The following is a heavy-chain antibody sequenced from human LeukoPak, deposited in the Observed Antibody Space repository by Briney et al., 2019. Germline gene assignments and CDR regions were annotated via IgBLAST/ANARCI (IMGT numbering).Heavy chain of an antibody. Sequence: PGGSLRLSCAASGFTFSSYSMNWVRQAPGKGLEWVSSISSSSSYIYYVDSVKGRFTISRDNAKNSLYLQMNSLRAEDTAVYYCARGRPVPQLLWGAFDIWGQGTMVTVSS. J-gene: IGHJ3*02. CDR3: ARGRPVPQLLWGAFDI. D-gene: IGHD1-7*01. CDR1: GFTFSSYS. V-gene: IGHV3-21*01. CDR2: ISSSSSYI.